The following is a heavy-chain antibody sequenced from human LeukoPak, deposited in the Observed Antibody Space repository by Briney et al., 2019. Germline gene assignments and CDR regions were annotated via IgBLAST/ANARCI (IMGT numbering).Heavy chain of an antibody. J-gene: IGHJ4*02. CDR2: IYPGDSDT. V-gene: IGHV5-51*01. CDR3: ARLCYGSGSYRFDY. CDR1: GYSFTSYW. Sequence: GESLKISCKGSGYSFTSYWIGRVRQMPGKGLEWMGIIYPGDSDTRYSAAFQGQVTISADKSICTAYLQWSGLKSSDTAMYYFARLCYGSGSYRFDYWVEGTLVTVSS. D-gene: IGHD3-10*01.